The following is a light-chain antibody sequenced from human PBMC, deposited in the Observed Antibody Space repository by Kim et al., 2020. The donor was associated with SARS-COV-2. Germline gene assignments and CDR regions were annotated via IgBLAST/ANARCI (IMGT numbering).Light chain of an antibody. CDR1: QSISSS. V-gene: IGKV1-5*01. J-gene: IGKJ1*01. Sequence: SASVGDRVTVTCRASQSISSSLAWYQQKPGKAPDLLIYGASTLERGVPSRFSGTGSGTEFTLTISSLQSDDLATYYCQQYSSYSTFGQGTKVDIK. CDR3: QQYSSYST. CDR2: GAS.